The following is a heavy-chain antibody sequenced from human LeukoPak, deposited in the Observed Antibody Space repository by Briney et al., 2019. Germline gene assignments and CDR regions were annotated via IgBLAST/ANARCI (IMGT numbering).Heavy chain of an antibody. CDR3: ARVPFSRTFDY. V-gene: IGHV4-30-4*08. CDR2: IYYSGST. Sequence: SQTLSLTCTVSGGSISSGDYYWSWIRQPPGKGLEWIGYIYYSGSTYYNPSLKSRVTISVDTSENQFSLKLSSVTAADTAVYYCARVPFSRTFDYWGQGTLVTVSS. CDR1: GGSISSGDYY. J-gene: IGHJ4*02. D-gene: IGHD6-6*01.